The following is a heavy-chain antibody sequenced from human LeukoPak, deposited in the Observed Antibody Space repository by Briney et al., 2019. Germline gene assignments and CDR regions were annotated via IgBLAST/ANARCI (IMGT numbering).Heavy chain of an antibody. CDR2: IYYSVTTT. CDR1: GDSTSMYS. Sequence: PGTRSPTRIVSGDSTSMYSWSWIRQPPGKGLGWIAYIYYSVTTTTYNPSLKSRVTISLDTSKNHFSLKLSSVTPPAPAVYYCASWRGTFDMGGKSFDSWGQGILDPVSS. J-gene: IGHJ5*01. CDR3: ASWRGTFDMGGKSFDS. V-gene: IGHV4-59*01. D-gene: IGHD3-9*01.